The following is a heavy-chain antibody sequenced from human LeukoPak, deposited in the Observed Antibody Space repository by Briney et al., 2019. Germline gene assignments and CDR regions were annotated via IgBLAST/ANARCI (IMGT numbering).Heavy chain of an antibody. Sequence: TSETLSLTCTVSGGSISLYYWGWIRQPPGKGLEFIGFMHYSGSANYHPSLKSRVSISLDTSKNQFSLNLSSVTAADTAMYFCARGNGEYAYGYYFDYWGQGSLVTVSS. V-gene: IGHV4-59*01. D-gene: IGHD5-18*01. CDR2: MHYSGSA. CDR1: GGSISLYY. J-gene: IGHJ4*02. CDR3: ARGNGEYAYGYYFDY.